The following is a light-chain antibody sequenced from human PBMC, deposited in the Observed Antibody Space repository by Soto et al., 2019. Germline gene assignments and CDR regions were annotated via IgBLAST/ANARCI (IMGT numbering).Light chain of an antibody. J-gene: IGLJ3*02. CDR2: EVT. CDR1: SDDVGGYNY. V-gene: IGLV2-14*01. Sequence: QSALTQPASVAGSPGQSVTLSCTGTSDDVGGYNYVSWYQHLPGKAPKLMIYEVTNRPSGVSDRFSGSKSGNMASLTISGLQAEDEADYYCGSYTTTRSWVFGGGTQLTVL. CDR3: GSYTTTRSWV.